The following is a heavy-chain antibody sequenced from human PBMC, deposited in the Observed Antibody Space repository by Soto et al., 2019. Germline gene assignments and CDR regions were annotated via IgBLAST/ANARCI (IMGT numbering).Heavy chain of an antibody. J-gene: IGHJ6*02. D-gene: IGHD3-22*01. CDR3: VRATLSWGHYYFRGLDV. CDR2: IKHDGKEK. V-gene: IGHV3-7*01. CDR1: GFMFGTYW. Sequence: LRLSCAATGFMFGTYWMSWVRQAPGKGLEWVANIKHDGKEKYYADSVKGRFTVSRDNVKNFLHLQMSSLRGDDTGVYFCVRATLSWGHYYFRGLDVWGQGTTVTVSS.